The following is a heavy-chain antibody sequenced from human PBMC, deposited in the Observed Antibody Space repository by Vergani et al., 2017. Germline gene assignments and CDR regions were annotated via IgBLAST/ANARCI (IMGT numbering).Heavy chain of an antibody. CDR3: AKDRGSGWYGGYYFDY. Sequence: EVQLLESGGGLVKPGGSLRLSCAASGFTFSSYAMSWVRQAPGEGLEWVSAISGSGGSTYYADSVKGRCTISRDNSKNTLYLQMNSLRAEDTAVYYCAKDRGSGWYGGYYFDYWGQGTLVTVSS. V-gene: IGHV3-23*01. D-gene: IGHD6-19*01. CDR2: ISGSGGST. J-gene: IGHJ4*02. CDR1: GFTFSSYA.